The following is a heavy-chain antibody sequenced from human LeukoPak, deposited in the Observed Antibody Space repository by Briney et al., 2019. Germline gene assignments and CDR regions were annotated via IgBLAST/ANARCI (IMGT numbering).Heavy chain of an antibody. J-gene: IGHJ5*02. CDR1: GGSTSSYY. V-gene: IGHV4-59*01. CDR3: ARDSYDILTGNNWFDP. CDR2: IYYSGST. D-gene: IGHD3-9*01. Sequence: PSETLSLTCTVSGGSTSSYYWSWIRQPPGKGLEWIGYIYYSGSTNYNPSLKSRVTISVDTSKNQFSLRLSSVTAADTAVYYCARDSYDILTGNNWFDPWGQGTLVTVSS.